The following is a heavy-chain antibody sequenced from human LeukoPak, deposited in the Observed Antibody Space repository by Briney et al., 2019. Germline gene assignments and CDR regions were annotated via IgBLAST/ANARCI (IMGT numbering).Heavy chain of an antibody. J-gene: IGHJ6*03. CDR1: GGSISNYY. D-gene: IGHD3-22*01. CDR2: ISYSGST. Sequence: PSETLSLTCTVSGGSISNYYWSWIRQPPGKGLEWIGYISYSGSTNYNPSLKSRVTISLDTSKNQFSLKLSSVTAADTAVYYCARTPRSSGYYMDVWGKGTTVSVSS. V-gene: IGHV4-59*01. CDR3: ARTPRSSGYYMDV.